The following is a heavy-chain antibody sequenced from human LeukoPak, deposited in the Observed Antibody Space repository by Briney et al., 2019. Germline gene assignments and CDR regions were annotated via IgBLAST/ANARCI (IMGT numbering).Heavy chain of an antibody. D-gene: IGHD6-19*01. CDR2: TYYRSKWFI. Sequence: SQTLSLTCGISGDSFSSNSAAWNWIRQSPSRGLEWLGRTYYRSKWFINYAPSVKSRIIINPDTPKNQVSLQLNPVTPEDTAVYYCTRSDCSSGRCPGFDNWGQGTLVTVSS. CDR1: GDSFSSNSAA. J-gene: IGHJ4*02. CDR3: TRSDCSSGRCPGFDN. V-gene: IGHV6-1*01.